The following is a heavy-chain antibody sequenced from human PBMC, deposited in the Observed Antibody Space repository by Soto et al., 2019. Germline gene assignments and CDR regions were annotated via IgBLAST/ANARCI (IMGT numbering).Heavy chain of an antibody. CDR1: GYSVTSSDYY. V-gene: IGHV4-39*01. D-gene: IGHD2-15*01. J-gene: IGHJ6*02. CDR3: APLSVSLSGPYGIHV. Sequence: SETLSLTCSVSGYSVTSSDYYWAWIRQPPGTGLEWIGSMFYSGLTYYNPSLKSRVTLSVDTSKNQFSVRLNSVTAADTAVYYCAPLSVSLSGPYGIHVWGQGTTVTVSS. CDR2: MFYSGLT.